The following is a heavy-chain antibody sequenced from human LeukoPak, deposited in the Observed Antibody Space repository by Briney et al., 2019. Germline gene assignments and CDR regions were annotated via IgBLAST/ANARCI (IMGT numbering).Heavy chain of an antibody. D-gene: IGHD3-22*01. CDR3: AAGYYPPTNYYYYYMDV. CDR1: GYTFTSYY. CDR2: INPSGGST. J-gene: IGHJ6*03. V-gene: IGHV1-46*01. Sequence: ASVKVSCKASGYTFTSYYMHWVRQAPGQGLEWMGIINPSGGSTSYAQKFQGRVTMTRDMSTSTVYMELSSLRSEDTAVNYCAAGYYPPTNYYYYYMDVWGKGTTVTVSS.